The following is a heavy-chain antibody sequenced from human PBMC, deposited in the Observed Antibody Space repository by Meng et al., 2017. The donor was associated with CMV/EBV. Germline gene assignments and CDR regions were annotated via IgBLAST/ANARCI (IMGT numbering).Heavy chain of an antibody. CDR2: IYYSGST. Sequence: GSLRPSCTVSGGSISSYYWSWIRQPPGKGLEWIGYIYYSGSTNYNPSLKSRVTISVDTSKNQFSLKLSSVTAADTAVYYCARVRVPAATYYYYGMDVWGQGTTVTVSS. J-gene: IGHJ6*02. D-gene: IGHD2-2*01. CDR1: GGSISSYY. V-gene: IGHV4-59*01. CDR3: ARVRVPAATYYYYGMDV.